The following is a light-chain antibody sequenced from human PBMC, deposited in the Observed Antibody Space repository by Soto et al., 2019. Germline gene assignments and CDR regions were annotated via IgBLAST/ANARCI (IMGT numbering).Light chain of an antibody. Sequence: QSVLAQPRSVSGSPGQSVTISCTGTSSDVGGYNYVSWYQQHPGKANKLMIYDVSKRPSGVPDRFSGSKSGNTASLPISGLQAEDEADYYCCSYAGSYTYVFGTGTKVTVL. V-gene: IGLV2-11*01. CDR2: DVS. CDR3: CSYAGSYTYV. J-gene: IGLJ1*01. CDR1: SSDVGGYNY.